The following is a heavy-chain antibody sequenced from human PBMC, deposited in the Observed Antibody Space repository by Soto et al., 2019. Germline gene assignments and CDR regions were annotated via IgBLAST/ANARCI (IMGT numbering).Heavy chain of an antibody. D-gene: IGHD5-18*01. J-gene: IGHJ4*02. CDR3: VSDRGYGHASVPYS. CDR2: ISYDGGLQ. CDR1: GFTFSSYG. Sequence: QAQLVESGGGVVQTGRSLRLSCAASGFTFSSYGMHWVRQAPGTGLEWVAVISYDGGLQHYADSVKGRFTISRDNSKNMVLLQMNSLRAQDTAVYHCVSDRGYGHASVPYSWGQGTLVSVSS. V-gene: IGHV3-30*03.